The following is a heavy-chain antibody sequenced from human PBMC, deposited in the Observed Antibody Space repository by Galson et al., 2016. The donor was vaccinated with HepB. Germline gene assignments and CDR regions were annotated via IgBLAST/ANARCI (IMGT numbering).Heavy chain of an antibody. J-gene: IGHJ3*02. CDR2: INPDTGVT. Sequence: SVKVSCKASGYTFTDFYIYWVRQAPGQGLEWMGSINPDTGVTNYAQKFQDWVTVTTDTANSTAYMELLRLTSDDTAVYYCANTEPGAPGASDIRGQGTMVTVSS. D-gene: IGHD3-10*01. CDR3: ANTEPGAPGASDI. V-gene: IGHV1-2*04. CDR1: GYTFTDFY.